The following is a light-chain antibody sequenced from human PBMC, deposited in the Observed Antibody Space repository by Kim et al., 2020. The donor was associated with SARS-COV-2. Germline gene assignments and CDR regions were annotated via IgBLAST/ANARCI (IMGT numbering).Light chain of an antibody. CDR3: AAWDDSLNGYV. Sequence: GQRYASVCSGSSSNIGTISVNWYQHLPGTAPKLLTYRNSQRPSGVPDRFSGSKSDSSASLAISGLQSEDEADYYCAAWDDSLNGYVFATGTKVTVL. J-gene: IGLJ1*01. CDR2: RNS. V-gene: IGLV1-44*01. CDR1: SSNIGTIS.